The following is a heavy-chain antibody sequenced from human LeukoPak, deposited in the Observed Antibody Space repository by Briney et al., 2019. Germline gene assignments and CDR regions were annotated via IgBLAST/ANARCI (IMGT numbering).Heavy chain of an antibody. Sequence: GGSLRLSCAASGFTVSSNYMSWVRQAPGKGLEWVSGISWNSGSIGYADSVKGRFTISRDNAKNSLYLQMNSLRAEDTALYYCAKDNLMITFGGVIAHWGQGTLVTVSS. D-gene: IGHD3-16*01. J-gene: IGHJ5*02. CDR2: ISWNSGSI. CDR1: GFTVSSNY. V-gene: IGHV3-9*01. CDR3: AKDNLMITFGGVIAH.